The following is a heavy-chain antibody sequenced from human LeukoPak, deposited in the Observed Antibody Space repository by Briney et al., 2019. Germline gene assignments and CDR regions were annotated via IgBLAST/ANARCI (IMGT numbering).Heavy chain of an antibody. CDR3: ARVSHYGSGYYYTLAY. V-gene: IGHV3-33*08. J-gene: IGHJ4*02. D-gene: IGHD3-10*01. CDR1: GFTFSSYG. CDR2: IWYDGYNK. Sequence: GGSLRLSCAASGFTFSSYGTHWFRQAPVKGLEWVAGIWYDGYNKFYADSAKGRFTISRDNSKNTLYLQMSSLRAEDTALYDCARVSHYGSGYYYTLAYWGQGTLVTVSS.